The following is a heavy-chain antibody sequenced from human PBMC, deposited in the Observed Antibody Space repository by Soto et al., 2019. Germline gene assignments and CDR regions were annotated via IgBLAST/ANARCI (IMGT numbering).Heavy chain of an antibody. D-gene: IGHD1-26*01. CDR1: GFTFSSYS. CDR3: AIDDGVKGSHVDY. J-gene: IGHJ4*02. V-gene: IGHV3-21*01. Sequence: EVQLVESGGGLVKPGGSLRLSCAASGFTFSSYSMNWVRQAPGKGLEWVSSISSSSSYIYYADSVKGRFTISRDNAKNSLSLQMNSLRAEDTAVYYCAIDDGVKGSHVDYWGQGPLVTVSS. CDR2: ISSSSSYI.